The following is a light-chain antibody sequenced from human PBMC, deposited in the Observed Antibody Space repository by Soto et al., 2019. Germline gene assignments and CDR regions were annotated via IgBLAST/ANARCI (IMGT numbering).Light chain of an antibody. CDR3: QQYCSSYT. CDR1: QSVSSRH. J-gene: IGKJ2*01. CDR2: GAS. Sequence: EIVLTQSPVTLSLSPGERATLSCRASQSVSSRHLAWYQQKPGQAPRLLIYGASSRATGIPDRFSGSGSGTDFTLTSSRLGPEDVAVYFCQQYCSSYTFGQGTKLEIK. V-gene: IGKV3-20*01.